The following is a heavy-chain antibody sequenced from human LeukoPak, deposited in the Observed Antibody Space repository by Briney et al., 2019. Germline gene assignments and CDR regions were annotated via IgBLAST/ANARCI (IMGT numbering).Heavy chain of an antibody. J-gene: IGHJ4*02. CDR1: GFTFSSYG. CDR3: AKDFGDFSLGYFDY. V-gene: IGHV3-30*18. CDR2: ISYDGSNK. Sequence: GGSLRLSCAASGFTFSSYGMHWVRQAPGKGLEWVAVISYDGSNKYYADSVKGRFTISRDNSKNTLYLQMNSLRAEDTAVYYRAKDFGDFSLGYFDYWGQGTLVTVSS. D-gene: IGHD2-21*02.